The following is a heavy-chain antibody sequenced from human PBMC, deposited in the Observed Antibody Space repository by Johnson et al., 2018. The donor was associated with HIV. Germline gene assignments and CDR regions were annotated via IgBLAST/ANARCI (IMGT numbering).Heavy chain of an antibody. CDR2: IYSGGST. V-gene: IGHV3-66*01. D-gene: IGHD2-21*02. J-gene: IGHJ3*02. Sequence: EVQLVESGGGLVQPGGSLRLSCAASGFTVSRNYISWVRQAPGKGLEWVSVIYSGGSTHYADSVKGRFTISRDNSKNTVYLQMNSLRAEDTAVYYCARDHRADCCGDCYSDAFDIWGQGTMVTVSS. CDR1: GFTVSRNY. CDR3: ARDHRADCCGDCYSDAFDI.